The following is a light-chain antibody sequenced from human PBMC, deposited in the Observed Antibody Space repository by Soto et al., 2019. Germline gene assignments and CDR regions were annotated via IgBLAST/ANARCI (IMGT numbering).Light chain of an antibody. V-gene: IGLV2-8*01. Sequence: LPQPPSASGSPGQSVAISCTGTSSDVGGYNYVSWYQQHPGKAPKLMIYEVNKRPSGVPDRFSGSKSGNTASLTVSGLQAEDEADYYCSSYAGSSNVFGTGTKVTVL. J-gene: IGLJ1*01. CDR3: SSYAGSSNV. CDR2: EVN. CDR1: SSDVGGYNY.